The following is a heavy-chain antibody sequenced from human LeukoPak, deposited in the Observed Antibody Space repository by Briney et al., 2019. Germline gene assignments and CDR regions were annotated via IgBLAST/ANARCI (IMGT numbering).Heavy chain of an antibody. CDR1: GGSFSGYY. D-gene: IGHD5-18*01. V-gene: IGHV4-34*01. Sequence: PSETLSLTCAVYGGSFSGYYWSWIRQPPGKGLEWIGEINHSGSTNYNPSLKSRVTISVDTSKNQFSLKLSSVTAADTAVYYCARDVAVEDTALGWFDPWGQGTLVTVSS. CDR2: INHSGST. CDR3: ARDVAVEDTALGWFDP. J-gene: IGHJ5*02.